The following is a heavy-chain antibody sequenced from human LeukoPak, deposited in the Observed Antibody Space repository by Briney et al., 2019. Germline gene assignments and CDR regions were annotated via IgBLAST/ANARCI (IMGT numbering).Heavy chain of an antibody. CDR1: GYTFTGYH. V-gene: IGHV1-2*02. Sequence: GASVKVSCKASGYTFTGYHMHWVRQAPGQGLEWMGWINPNSGGTNYAQKFQGRVTMTRDTSISTAYMELSRLRSDDTAVYYCARGGDYYDSSGYLNWFDPWGQETLVTVSS. CDR2: INPNSGGT. J-gene: IGHJ5*02. CDR3: ARGGDYYDSSGYLNWFDP. D-gene: IGHD3-22*01.